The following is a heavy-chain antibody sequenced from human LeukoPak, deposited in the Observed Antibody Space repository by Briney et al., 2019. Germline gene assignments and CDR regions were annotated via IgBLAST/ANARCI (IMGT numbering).Heavy chain of an antibody. J-gene: IGHJ5*02. CDR2: IYPDDSDT. CDR1: GYSFTTYW. V-gene: IGHV5-51*01. CDR3: VRQRGASGTINHFDP. D-gene: IGHD3-10*01. Sequence: GESLKISCKTSGYSFTTYWTGWVRQMPGTGLEWVGAIYPDDSDTRYSPSFQGQVVVSADRSIRTAHLQWNTLKTSDTAMYYCVRQRGASGTINHFDPWGQGTLVTVSS.